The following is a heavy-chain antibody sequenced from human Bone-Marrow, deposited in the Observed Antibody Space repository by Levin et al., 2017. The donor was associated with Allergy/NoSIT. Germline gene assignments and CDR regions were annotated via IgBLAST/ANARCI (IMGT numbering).Heavy chain of an antibody. Sequence: HPGGSLRLSCAASGFTFTSSWMHWVRQAPGKGLVWVSRIHSDGRGPSYADSVKGRFTISRDSAKNTVYLQMNSLRAEDTAVYYCARDPGSASHDWYFDLWGRGTLVTVSS. CDR1: GFTFTSSW. D-gene: IGHD6-19*01. V-gene: IGHV3-74*01. J-gene: IGHJ2*01. CDR2: IHSDGRGP. CDR3: ARDPGSASHDWYFDL.